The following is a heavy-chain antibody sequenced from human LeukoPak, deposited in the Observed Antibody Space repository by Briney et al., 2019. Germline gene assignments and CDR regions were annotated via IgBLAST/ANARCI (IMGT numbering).Heavy chain of an antibody. CDR3: ARDFLSRYCSGGSCNWFDP. CDR2: INAGNGNT. Sequence: ASVKVSCKASGYTFTSYAMHWVRQAPGQRLEWMGWINAGNGNTKYSQKFQGRVTITRDTSASTAYMELSSLRSEDTAVYYCARDFLSRYCSGGSCNWFDPWGQGTLVTVSS. D-gene: IGHD2-15*01. CDR1: GYTFTSYA. V-gene: IGHV1-3*01. J-gene: IGHJ5*02.